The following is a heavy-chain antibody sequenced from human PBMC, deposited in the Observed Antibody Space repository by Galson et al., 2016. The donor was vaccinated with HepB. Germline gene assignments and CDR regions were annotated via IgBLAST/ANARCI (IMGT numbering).Heavy chain of an antibody. CDR3: AHRHGGYFDWLLTDNWFDP. D-gene: IGHD3-9*01. Sequence: PALVKPTQTLTLTCTFSGFSLGTSGVSVGWIRQPPGKALEWLALIYWDDDKRYSPSLKTRLTITKDTSKNQVVLTMTNMDPVDTATYYCAHRHGGYFDWLLTDNWFDPWGQGTLVTVSS. J-gene: IGHJ5*02. CDR1: GFSLGTSGVS. CDR2: IYWDDDK. V-gene: IGHV2-5*02.